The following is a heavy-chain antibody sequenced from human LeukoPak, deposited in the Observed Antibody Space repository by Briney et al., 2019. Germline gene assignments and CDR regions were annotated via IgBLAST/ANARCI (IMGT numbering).Heavy chain of an antibody. V-gene: IGHV4-4*02. D-gene: IGHD3-3*01. CDR1: GGSISSSNW. CDR2: IYHSGST. Sequence: SETLSLTCAVSGGSISSSNWWSWVRQPPGKGLEWIGEIYHSGSTNYNPSLKSRVTISVDKSKNQFSLKLSSVTAADTAVFYCARDQYDTWSQRGNFDSWGQGTLVIVSS. CDR3: ARDQYDTWSQRGNFDS. J-gene: IGHJ4*02.